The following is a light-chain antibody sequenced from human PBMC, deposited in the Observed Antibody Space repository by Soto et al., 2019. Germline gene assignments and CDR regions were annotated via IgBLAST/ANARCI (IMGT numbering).Light chain of an antibody. CDR1: NSDVGSYNY. J-gene: IGLJ1*01. V-gene: IGLV2-14*03. CDR3: SSYTISRTYG. CDR2: NVY. Sequence: SVMTQAACVSGSPGQSITISCTGTNSDVGSYNYVPWHQQHPGKAPKLMIYNVYDRPSGISNRFSGSKSGNTASLTISGLQGEDEADYYCSSYTISRTYGFGTGTKATVL.